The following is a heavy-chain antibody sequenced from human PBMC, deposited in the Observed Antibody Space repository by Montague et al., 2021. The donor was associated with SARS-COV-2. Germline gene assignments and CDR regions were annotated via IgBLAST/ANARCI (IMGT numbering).Heavy chain of an antibody. V-gene: IGHV1-2*04. CDR3: AIYYDSSGFAFDI. CDR2: INPNSGGT. J-gene: IGHJ3*02. CDR1: GYTFTGYY. D-gene: IGHD3-22*01. Sequence: SVKVSCKASGYTFTGYYMHWVRQAPGQGLEWMGWINPNSGGTNYAQKFQGWVTMTRDTSISTAYMELSRLRSDDTAVYYCAIYYDSSGFAFDIWGPGTMVTVSS.